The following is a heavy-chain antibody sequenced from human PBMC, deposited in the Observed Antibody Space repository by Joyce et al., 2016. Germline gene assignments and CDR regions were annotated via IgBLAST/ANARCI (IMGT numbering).Heavy chain of an antibody. Sequence: QVQLQESGPGLVQPSQTLSLTCGVSGGSISDGGYYWSWIRQRPGQGLEWIGYINYSGNTYYNPSLKSRLTISIDMSKNQFSLWLTSVTAADTAVYYCARVPLSSAFDYWGQGILVTVSS. CDR3: ARVPLSSAFDY. CDR2: INYSGNT. D-gene: IGHD1-26*01. V-gene: IGHV4-31*11. J-gene: IGHJ4*02. CDR1: GGSISDGGYY.